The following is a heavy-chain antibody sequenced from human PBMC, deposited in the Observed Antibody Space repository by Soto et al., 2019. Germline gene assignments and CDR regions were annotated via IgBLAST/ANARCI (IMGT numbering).Heavy chain of an antibody. CDR3: VRDFGSSSEGGMDV. V-gene: IGHV3-53*01. J-gene: IGHJ6*02. CDR2: IYSGGIT. Sequence: GGSLRLSCAASGFTVGSNYMSWVRQAPGKGLEWVSVIYSGGITFYADSVKGRFTISRDNSKNTLYLQMNNLRGEDTAVYYCVRDFGSSSEGGMDVWGQGTTVTVSS. CDR1: GFTVGSNY. D-gene: IGHD6-6*01.